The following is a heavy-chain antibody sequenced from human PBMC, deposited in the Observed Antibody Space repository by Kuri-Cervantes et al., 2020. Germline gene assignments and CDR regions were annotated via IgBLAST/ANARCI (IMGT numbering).Heavy chain of an antibody. Sequence: GGSLRLSCAVSGYSISSGYYWGWIRQPPGKGLEWVSVIYSGGSTYYADSVKGRFTISRDNSKNTLYLQMNSLRAEDTAVYYCARDSGYYTYIMDVWGKGTTVTVSS. CDR3: ARDSGYYTYIMDV. D-gene: IGHD3-3*01. CDR2: IYSGGST. CDR1: GYSISSGYY. J-gene: IGHJ6*03. V-gene: IGHV3-53*01.